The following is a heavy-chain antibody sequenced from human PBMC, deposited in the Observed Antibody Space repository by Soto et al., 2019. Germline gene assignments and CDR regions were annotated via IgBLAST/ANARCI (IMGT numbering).Heavy chain of an antibody. CDR2: ISGSGGST. D-gene: IGHD6-19*01. Sequence: PGVSLRLSCAASGFTFSSYAMSWVRQAPGKGLEWVSAISGSGGSTYYADSVKGRFTISRDNSKNTLYLQMNSLRAEDTAVYYCAKTYSSGWSYWFDPWGKGTLVTVSS. CDR1: GFTFSSYA. CDR3: AKTYSSGWSYWFDP. J-gene: IGHJ5*02. V-gene: IGHV3-23*01.